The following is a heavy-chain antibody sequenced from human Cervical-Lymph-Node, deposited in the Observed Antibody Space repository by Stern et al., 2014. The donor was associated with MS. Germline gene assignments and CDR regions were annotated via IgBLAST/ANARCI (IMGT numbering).Heavy chain of an antibody. V-gene: IGHV1-24*01. CDR2: FGHEYGET. D-gene: IGHD3-10*01. CDR1: GYSLTELS. CDR3: ATDGDTMLRGRILPKLFDL. J-gene: IGHJ3*01. Sequence: QVPLVQPGAEFKKPGAPVTASCKVSGYSLTELSMHWVRQAPGKGLEGLGWFGHEYGETVYAQTLQGRISMTGDTATDTAYMELNSLRSEDTAVYYCATDGDTMLRGRILPKLFDLWGQGTMVTVSS.